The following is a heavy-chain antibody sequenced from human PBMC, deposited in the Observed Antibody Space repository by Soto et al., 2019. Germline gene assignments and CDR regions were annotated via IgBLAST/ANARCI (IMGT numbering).Heavy chain of an antibody. CDR3: ARWLRGLYGLDV. D-gene: IGHD3-22*01. Sequence: EVQLVESGGGLVQPGGSLRLSCATSGFTFYNHWMHWVRQAPGKGLVWVSRVNSDGSTTNYADSVMGRFTISRDNAKNTVYLQMNSLRAEDTAVYYCARWLRGLYGLDVWGQGTPITVSS. CDR1: GFTFYNHW. CDR2: VNSDGSTT. J-gene: IGHJ6*02. V-gene: IGHV3-74*01.